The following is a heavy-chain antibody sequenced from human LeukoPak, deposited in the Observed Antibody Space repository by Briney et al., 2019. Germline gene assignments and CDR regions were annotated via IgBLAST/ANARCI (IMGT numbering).Heavy chain of an antibody. J-gene: IGHJ4*02. D-gene: IGHD3-3*01. Sequence: ASVKVSCKASGYTFTSYYMHWVRQAPGQGLEWMGIINPSGGSTSYAQKFQGRVTMTRDTSTSTVYMELSSLRSQDPAVYYCATCIRFLELLFFYFAYWGQGPLVTVSS. CDR1: GYTFTSYY. CDR2: INPSGGST. V-gene: IGHV1-46*01. CDR3: ATCIRFLELLFFYFAY.